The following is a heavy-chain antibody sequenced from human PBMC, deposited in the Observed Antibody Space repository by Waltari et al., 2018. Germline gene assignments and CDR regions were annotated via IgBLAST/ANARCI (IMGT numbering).Heavy chain of an antibody. Sequence: QLQLQESGPGLVKPSETLSLICSIFGGSISSTSYYWGWIRQPPGKGLEWIGSFIYNGNTYYNPSLKSRISFFVDTSKNQFLLQLRSVTAADTAMYYCARPGRVGGGSLMGLDYWGQGTLVTVSS. CDR3: ARPGRVGGGSLMGLDY. CDR1: GGSISSTSYY. V-gene: IGHV4-39*01. CDR2: FIYNGNT. D-gene: IGHD2-15*01. J-gene: IGHJ4*02.